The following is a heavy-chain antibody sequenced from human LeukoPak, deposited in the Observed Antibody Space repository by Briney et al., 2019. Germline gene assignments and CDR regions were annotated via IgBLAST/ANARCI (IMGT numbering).Heavy chain of an antibody. J-gene: IGHJ4*02. CDR1: GYSFTSYW. V-gene: IGHV5-51*01. D-gene: IGHD5-24*01. CDR2: IYPGDSDT. Sequence: GESLKISCKGSGYSFTSYWIGWVRQMPGKGLEWMGIIYPGDSDTRYSPSFQGQVTISADKSISTVYLQWSSLKASDTAMYYCARRGGRRDGYREKDFDYWGQGTLVTVSS. CDR3: ARRGGRRDGYREKDFDY.